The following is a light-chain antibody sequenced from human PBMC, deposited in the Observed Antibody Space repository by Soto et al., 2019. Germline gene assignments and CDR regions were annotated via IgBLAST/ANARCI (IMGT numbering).Light chain of an antibody. CDR1: QSVSSY. V-gene: IGKV1-39*01. CDR3: QQTYITPPIT. Sequence: DIQMTQSPSSLSASVGDRVTISCRASQSVSSYLNWYQQKPGKAPRLLIYAASSLHSGVPSRFSGSGSGTDFTLTISSLQPEDFATYYCQQTYITPPITFGQGTRLEI. J-gene: IGKJ5*01. CDR2: AAS.